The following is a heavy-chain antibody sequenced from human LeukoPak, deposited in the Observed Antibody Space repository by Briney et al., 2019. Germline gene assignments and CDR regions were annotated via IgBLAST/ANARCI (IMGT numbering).Heavy chain of an antibody. CDR1: GGSIRSYY. Sequence: SETLSLTCTVSGGSIRSYYWGWVRQPPREGPEWIGRIYTSGSTNYNPSLKSRVTMSVDTSKNQFSLKLSSVTAADTAVYYCARDLPWGNYMDVWGKGTTVTVSS. J-gene: IGHJ6*03. D-gene: IGHD1-26*01. CDR3: ARDLPWGNYMDV. V-gene: IGHV4-4*07. CDR2: IYTSGST.